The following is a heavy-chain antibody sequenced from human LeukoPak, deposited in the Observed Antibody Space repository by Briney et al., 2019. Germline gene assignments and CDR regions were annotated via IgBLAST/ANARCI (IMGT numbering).Heavy chain of an antibody. J-gene: IGHJ4*02. CDR1: GFTFSSYH. V-gene: IGHV3-21*01. CDR3: ARRATTERGHSYGLDF. D-gene: IGHD5-18*01. CDR2: IGSSGSYI. Sequence: GGSLRLSCAASGFTFSSYHMNWVRQAPGKGLEWVSSIGSSGSYIYYADSLTGRFTISRDNAKNSLYLQINSLRAEDTAMYYCARRATTERGHSYGLDFWGQGTLVTVSS.